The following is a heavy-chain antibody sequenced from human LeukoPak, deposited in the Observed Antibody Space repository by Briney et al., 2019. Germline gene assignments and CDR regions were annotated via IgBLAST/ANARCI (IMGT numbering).Heavy chain of an antibody. CDR2: INHSGST. V-gene: IGHV4-34*01. CDR3: ARAMIFGVYYFDY. Sequence: SETLSLTCAVYGGSFSGYYWSWIRQPPGKGLEWIGEINHSGSTNYNPSLKSRVTVSVDTSKNQFSLKLSSVTAADTAVYYCARAMIFGVYYFDYWGQGTLVTVSS. D-gene: IGHD3-3*01. J-gene: IGHJ4*02. CDR1: GGSFSGYY.